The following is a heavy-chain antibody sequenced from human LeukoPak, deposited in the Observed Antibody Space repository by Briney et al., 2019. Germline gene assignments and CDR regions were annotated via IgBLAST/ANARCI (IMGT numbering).Heavy chain of an antibody. CDR1: GYTFIDYY. Sequence: ASVKVSCKASGYTFIDYYFNWVRQAPGQGPEWMGRINVKSGATDYAQKFQGRVTVTRDTSISTAYMELSSLRSDDTAVYYCARAPPGDYGDYWFDYWGQGTLVTVSS. J-gene: IGHJ4*02. CDR2: INVKSGAT. D-gene: IGHD4-17*01. V-gene: IGHV1-2*06. CDR3: ARAPPGDYGDYWFDY.